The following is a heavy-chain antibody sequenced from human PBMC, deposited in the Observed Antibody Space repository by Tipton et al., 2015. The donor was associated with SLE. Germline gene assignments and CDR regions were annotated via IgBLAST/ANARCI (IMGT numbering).Heavy chain of an antibody. CDR2: IYYSGST. CDR1: GGSISSGGYY. Sequence: TLSLTCTVSGGSISSGGYYWSWIRQHPGKGLEWIGYIYYSGSTYYNPSLKSRVTISVDTSKNQFSLKLSSVTAADTAVYYCARGVIVVVPAAKKTYWFDPWGQGTLVTVSS. J-gene: IGHJ5*02. V-gene: IGHV4-31*03. D-gene: IGHD2-2*01. CDR3: ARGVIVVVPAAKKTYWFDP.